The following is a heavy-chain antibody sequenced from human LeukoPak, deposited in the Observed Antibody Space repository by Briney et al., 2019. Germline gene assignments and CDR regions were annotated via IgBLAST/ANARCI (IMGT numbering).Heavy chain of an antibody. CDR1: GFTFSSYA. D-gene: IGHD3-22*01. V-gene: IGHV3-30*02. CDR2: IQYDGRNK. CDR3: AKTYYDTGGPYYYYMDV. Sequence: GSLRLSCAASGFTFSSYAMHWVRQAPGKGLEWVAFIQYDGRNKYYVDSVKGRFTISRDNSKNTLFLQMNSLRAEDTAVYYCAKTYYDTGGPYYYYMDVWGKGTTVTISS. J-gene: IGHJ6*03.